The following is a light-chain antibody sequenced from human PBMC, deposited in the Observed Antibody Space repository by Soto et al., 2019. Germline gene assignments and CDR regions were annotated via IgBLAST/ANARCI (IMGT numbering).Light chain of an antibody. CDR1: QGPSSY. CDR3: QQVNNYPLI. CDR2: AAS. Sequence: DIQMTQSPSTLSGSVVDRVTITSRASQGPSSYLAWYQQKPGKAPKLLSYAASTLQSGVPSRFSGSGSETDFTLTISSLQPEDFATYYCQQVNNYPLIFGGGTKVDIK. J-gene: IGKJ4*01. V-gene: IGKV1-9*01.